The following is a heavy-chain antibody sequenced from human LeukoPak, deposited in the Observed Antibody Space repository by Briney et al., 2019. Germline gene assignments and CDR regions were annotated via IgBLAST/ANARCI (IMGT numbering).Heavy chain of an antibody. CDR1: GFTFRDYA. V-gene: IGHV3-7*01. J-gene: IGHJ3*02. D-gene: IGHD3-10*01. CDR2: IKQDGSEK. CDR3: ARVKTVRGVPAFDI. Sequence: GGSLRLSCAASGFTFRDYAMNWVRQAPGKGLEWVANIKQDGSEKYYVDSVKGRFTISRDNAKNSLYLQMNSLRAEDTAVYYCARVKTVRGVPAFDIWGQGTMVTVSS.